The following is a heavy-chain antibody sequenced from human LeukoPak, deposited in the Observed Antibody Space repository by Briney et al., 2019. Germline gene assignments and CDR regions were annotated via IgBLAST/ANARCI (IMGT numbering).Heavy chain of an antibody. J-gene: IGHJ6*02. CDR3: ARVGRRSFYYYYGMDV. Sequence: GGSLRLSCAASGFTFSDYYMSWIRQAPGKGLEWVSVIYSGGSTYYADSVKGRFTISRDNSKNTLYLQMNSLRAEDTAVYYCARVGRRSFYYYYGMDVWGQGTTVTVSS. CDR1: GFTFSDYY. D-gene: IGHD3-10*01. V-gene: IGHV3-53*01. CDR2: IYSGGST.